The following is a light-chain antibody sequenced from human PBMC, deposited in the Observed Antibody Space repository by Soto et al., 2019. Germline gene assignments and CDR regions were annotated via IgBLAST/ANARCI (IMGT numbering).Light chain of an antibody. CDR3: QQYNKFPSLT. J-gene: IGKJ4*01. Sequence: EIVMTQSPATLSVSPGERATLSCRASQSVSSNLAWYHQKPGQAPRLLIYGASTRATGIPARFSGSGSGTEFTLIISSLQSEDFAVYYCQQYNKFPSLTFGGGTKVEIK. CDR2: GAS. CDR1: QSVSSN. V-gene: IGKV3-15*01.